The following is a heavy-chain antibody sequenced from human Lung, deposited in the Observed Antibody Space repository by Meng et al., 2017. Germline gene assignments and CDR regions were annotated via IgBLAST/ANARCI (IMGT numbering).Heavy chain of an antibody. D-gene: IGHD4-11*01. Sequence: QGQLKQVGAGMLKPSETLSLTCVVSGGSFSDYYWSWIRQPPGKGLEWIGEINHSGSTNYNPSLESRATISVDTSQNNLSLKLSSVTAADSAVYYCARGPTTMAHDFDYWGQGTLVTVSS. CDR3: ARGPTTMAHDFDY. J-gene: IGHJ4*02. V-gene: IGHV4-34*01. CDR2: INHSGST. CDR1: GGSFSDYY.